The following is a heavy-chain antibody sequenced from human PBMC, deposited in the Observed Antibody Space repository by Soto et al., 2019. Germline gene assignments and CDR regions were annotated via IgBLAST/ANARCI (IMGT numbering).Heavy chain of an antibody. Sequence: LRLSCAASGFTFSSNAMSWVRQAPGKGLEWVSGISGSGGSTYYADSVKGRFTISRDNSKNTLYLQLNSLRAEDTAVHYCATGGWDLPYGMEVWGQGTTVTVSS. CDR2: ISGSGGST. D-gene: IGHD1-26*01. J-gene: IGHJ6*02. V-gene: IGHV3-23*01. CDR3: ATGGWDLPYGMEV. CDR1: GFTFSSNA.